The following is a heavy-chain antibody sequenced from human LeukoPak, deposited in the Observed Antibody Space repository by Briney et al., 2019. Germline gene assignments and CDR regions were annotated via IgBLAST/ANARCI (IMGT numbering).Heavy chain of an antibody. Sequence: TSETLSLTCTVSGGSISSGGYYWSWIRQHPGKGLEWIGYIYYSGSAYYNPSLKSRVTISVDTSKNQFSLKLSSVTAADTAVYYWSRSSHGSFLDYWGQGTLVTVSS. J-gene: IGHJ4*02. D-gene: IGHD5-18*01. CDR3: SRSSHGSFLDY. CDR1: GGSISSGGYY. CDR2: IYYSGSA. V-gene: IGHV4-31*03.